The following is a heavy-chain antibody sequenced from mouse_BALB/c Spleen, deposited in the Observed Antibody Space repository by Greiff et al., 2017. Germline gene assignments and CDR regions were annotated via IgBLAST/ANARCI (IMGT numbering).Heavy chain of an antibody. J-gene: IGHJ4*01. CDR2: ISSGGST. D-gene: IGHD1-1*01. CDR3: ARGGGTTVVTGAMDY. CDR1: GFTFSSYA. Sequence: EVQRVESGGGLVKPGGSLKLSCAASGFTFSSYAMSWVRQTPEKRLEWVASISSGGSTYYPDSVKGRFTISRDNARNILYLQMSSLRSEYTAMYYCARGGGTTVVTGAMDYWGQGTSVTVSS. V-gene: IGHV5-6-5*01.